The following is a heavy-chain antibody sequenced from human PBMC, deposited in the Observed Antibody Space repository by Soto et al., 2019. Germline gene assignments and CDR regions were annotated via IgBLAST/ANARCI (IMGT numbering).Heavy chain of an antibody. V-gene: IGHV3-23*01. CDR1: GFTFSSYA. D-gene: IGHD2-15*01. Sequence: GSLRLSCAASGFTFSSYAMSWVRQAPGKGLEWVSAISGSGGSTYYADSVKGRFTISRDNSKNTLYLQMNSLRAEDTAVYYCAKVSSPDIVVVVAATSGFDYWGQGTLVTVSS. J-gene: IGHJ4*02. CDR3: AKVSSPDIVVVVAATSGFDY. CDR2: ISGSGGST.